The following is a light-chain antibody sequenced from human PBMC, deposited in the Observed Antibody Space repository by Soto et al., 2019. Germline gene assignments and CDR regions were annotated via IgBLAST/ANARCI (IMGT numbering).Light chain of an antibody. V-gene: IGLV2-14*01. CDR1: SSDVGDYNF. CDR3: NSYTSSSTLL. Sequence: QSALTQPASVSGSPGQSITISCTGTSSDVGDYNFVSWYQQHPGKAPKLIIYEVSYRPSGVSYRFSGSKSGNTASLTISGLQAEDEADYYCNSYTSSSTLLFGGGTQLTVL. CDR2: EVS. J-gene: IGLJ3*02.